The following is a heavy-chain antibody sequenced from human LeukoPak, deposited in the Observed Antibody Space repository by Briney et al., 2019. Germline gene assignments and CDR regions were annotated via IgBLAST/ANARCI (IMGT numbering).Heavy chain of an antibody. V-gene: IGHV1-69*05. Sequence: SVKVSCKASGGTFSSYAISWVRQAPGQGLEWMGRIIPIFGTANYAQKFQGRVTITTDESTSTAYMEPSSLRSEDTAVYYCAREKWFGELPPSNWFDPWGQGTLVTVSS. D-gene: IGHD3-10*01. CDR1: GGTFSSYA. J-gene: IGHJ5*02. CDR3: AREKWFGELPPSNWFDP. CDR2: IIPIFGTA.